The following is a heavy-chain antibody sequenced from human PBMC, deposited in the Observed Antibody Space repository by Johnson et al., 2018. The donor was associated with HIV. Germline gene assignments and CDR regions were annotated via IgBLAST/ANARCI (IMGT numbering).Heavy chain of an antibody. CDR2: IWYDGSNK. V-gene: IGHV3-33*01. J-gene: IGHJ3*02. CDR1: GFTFSSYG. CDR3: ARGGRGHDAFDI. Sequence: QVQLVESGGGVVQPGRSLRLSCAASGFTFSSYGMHWVRQAPGKGLEWVAVIWYDGSNKYYADSVQGRFTISRYNYKNTLYLQMNSLRAGDTAVYYCARGGRGHDAFDIWGQGTMVTVSS.